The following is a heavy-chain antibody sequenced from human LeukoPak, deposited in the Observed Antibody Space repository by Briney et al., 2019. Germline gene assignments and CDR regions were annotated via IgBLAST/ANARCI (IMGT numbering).Heavy chain of an antibody. CDR3: ARXYSSSSGSVSDY. J-gene: IGHJ4*02. CDR2: ISSSSSTI. V-gene: IGHV3-48*02. Sequence: GGSLRLSCAASGFTFSSYNMNWVRQAPGKGLEWVSYISSSSSTIYYADSVKGRFTISRDNAKNSLYLQMNSVRDEDTAVYYCARXYSSSSGSVSDYWGQGTLVTVTS. CDR1: GFTFSSYN. D-gene: IGHD6-6*01.